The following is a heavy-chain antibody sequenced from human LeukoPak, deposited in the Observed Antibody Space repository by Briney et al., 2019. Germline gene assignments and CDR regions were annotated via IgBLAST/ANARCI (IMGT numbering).Heavy chain of an antibody. D-gene: IGHD2-21*02. J-gene: IGHJ4*02. Sequence: GGSLRLSCAASGLTFSGSAMHWVRQASGKGLEWVGRIRSNTNSYATAYAASVKGRFTISRDDSKNTAYLQMDSLRDDDTAVYYCAREVDIPLVTGRANFFDFWGQGTLVTVSS. CDR3: AREVDIPLVTGRANFFDF. CDR2: IRSNTNSYAT. CDR1: GLTFSGSA. V-gene: IGHV3-73*01.